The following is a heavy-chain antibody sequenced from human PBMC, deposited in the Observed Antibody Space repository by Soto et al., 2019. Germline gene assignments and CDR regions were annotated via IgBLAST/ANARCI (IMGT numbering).Heavy chain of an antibody. V-gene: IGHV4-59*01. CDR3: ARNVADIVVVPAAILI. CDR1: GGSISSYY. CDR2: IYYSGST. D-gene: IGHD2-2*01. J-gene: IGHJ4*02. Sequence: SETLSLTCTVSGGSISSYYWSWIRQPPGKGLEWIGYIYYSGSTNYNPSLKSRVTISVDTSKNQFSLKLSSVTAADTAVYYCARNVADIVVVPAAILIWGQGTLVTVSS.